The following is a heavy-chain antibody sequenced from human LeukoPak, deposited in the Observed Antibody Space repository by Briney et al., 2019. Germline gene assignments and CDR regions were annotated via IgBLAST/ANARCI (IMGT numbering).Heavy chain of an antibody. J-gene: IGHJ5*02. D-gene: IGHD2-8*01. Sequence: PGGSLRLSCAASGFTFSSYGMHWVRQAPGKGLEWVAVIWYDGSNKYYADSVKGRFTISRDNSKNTLYLQMNSLRAEDTAVYYCARDRTDIVLMVYAPGAFDPWGQGTLVTVSS. CDR1: GFTFSSYG. CDR3: ARDRTDIVLMVYAPGAFDP. CDR2: IWYDGSNK. V-gene: IGHV3-33*01.